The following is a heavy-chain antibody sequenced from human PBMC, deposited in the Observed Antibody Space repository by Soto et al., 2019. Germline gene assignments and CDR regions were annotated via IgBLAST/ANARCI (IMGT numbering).Heavy chain of an antibody. D-gene: IGHD6-13*01. Sequence: SQTLSLTCAISGDSFSSNSAALNWIRQSPSRGLEWLGRTYYRSKWYNDYAVSVKSRITINPDTSKNQFSLQLNSVTPEDTAVYYCARGVVAAAPPNYYYYGMDVWGQGTTVTVSS. V-gene: IGHV6-1*01. J-gene: IGHJ6*02. CDR3: ARGVVAAAPPNYYYYGMDV. CDR2: TYYRSKWYN. CDR1: GDSFSSNSAA.